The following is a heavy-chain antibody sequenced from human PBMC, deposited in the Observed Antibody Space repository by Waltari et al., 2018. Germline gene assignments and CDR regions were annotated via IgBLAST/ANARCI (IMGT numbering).Heavy chain of an antibody. Sequence: RLSCAASGFTFSSYAMSWVRQAPGKGLEWVSAISGSGGSTYYADSVKGRFTISRDNSKNTLYLQMNSLRAEDTAVYYCAKDIASGPKRDYWGQGTLVTVSS. J-gene: IGHJ4*02. D-gene: IGHD6-13*01. V-gene: IGHV3-23*01. CDR3: AKDIASGPKRDY. CDR2: ISGSGGST. CDR1: GFTFSSYA.